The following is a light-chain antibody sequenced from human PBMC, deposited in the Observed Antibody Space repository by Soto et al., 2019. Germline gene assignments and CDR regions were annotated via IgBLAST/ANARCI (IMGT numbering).Light chain of an antibody. J-gene: IGLJ3*02. Sequence: QLVLTQSPSVSGAPRQSVNISCSGNSSNIGSNAVHWYQQLPGKAPKLLMYYNDMLPSGVSDRFSGSKSGTSASLAISGLQSEDEGDYYCATWDDRLTAWVFGGGTQLTVL. CDR1: SSNIGSNA. CDR3: ATWDDRLTAWV. CDR2: YND. V-gene: IGLV1-36*01.